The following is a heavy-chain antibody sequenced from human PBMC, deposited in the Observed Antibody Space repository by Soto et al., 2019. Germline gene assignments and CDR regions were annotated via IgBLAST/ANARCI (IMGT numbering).Heavy chain of an antibody. Sequence: EVQLVESGGGLVQPGGSLRLSCAASGFTVSSNYMSWVRQAPGKGLEWVSVIYSGGSTYYADSVKGRFTISRHNSKNTLYLQMNSLRAEGTAVYYCARTGITMVRGEYAFDIWGQGTMVTVSS. CDR3: ARTGITMVRGEYAFDI. D-gene: IGHD3-10*01. CDR2: IYSGGST. J-gene: IGHJ3*02. CDR1: GFTVSSNY. V-gene: IGHV3-53*04.